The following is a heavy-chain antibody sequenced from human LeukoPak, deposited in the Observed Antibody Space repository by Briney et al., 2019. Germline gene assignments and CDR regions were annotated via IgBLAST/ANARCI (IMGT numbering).Heavy chain of an antibody. D-gene: IGHD5-24*01. V-gene: IGHV4-59*01. CDR3: ARDGGLQSHFDN. J-gene: IGHJ4*02. CDR2: IYHNGNS. Sequence: PSETLSLTCSVFGDSFNEYYWNWVRQPPGKGLQWIGYIYHNGNSNYNHSLKGRLTISVDTAKNQFSLKLTSVTAADTAVYYCARDGGLQSHFDNWGQGALFTVSS. CDR1: GDSFNEYY.